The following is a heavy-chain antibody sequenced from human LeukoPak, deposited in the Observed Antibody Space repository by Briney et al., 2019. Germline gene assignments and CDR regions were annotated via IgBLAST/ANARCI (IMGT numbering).Heavy chain of an antibody. D-gene: IGHD3-10*01. Sequence: GASVKVSCKASGGTFSSYAISWVRQAPGQGLEWMGGIIPIFGTANYAQKFQGRVTITADESTSTAYMELSSLRSEDTAVYYCARAYYGSGSYFYYYYYMDVWGKGTTVTISS. V-gene: IGHV1-69*01. CDR3: ARAYYGSGSYFYYYYYMDV. CDR1: GGTFSSYA. J-gene: IGHJ6*03. CDR2: IIPIFGTA.